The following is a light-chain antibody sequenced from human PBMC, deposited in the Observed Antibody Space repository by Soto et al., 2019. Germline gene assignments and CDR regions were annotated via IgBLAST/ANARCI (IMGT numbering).Light chain of an antibody. CDR2: DTS. V-gene: IGKV3-20*01. CDR3: QQYGSSPGT. CDR1: QSVRDNY. J-gene: IGKJ1*01. Sequence: EIVLTQSPATLSLSPGERATLSCSASQSVRDNYLAWYQQKPGQAPSLLIFDTSRRATGIPDRFTGSGSGTDFALTISRVEPQDIAVYFCQQYGSSPGTFGQGTKVDI.